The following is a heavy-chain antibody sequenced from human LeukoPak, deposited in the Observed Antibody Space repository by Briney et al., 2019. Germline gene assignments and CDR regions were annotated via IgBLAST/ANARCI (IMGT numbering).Heavy chain of an antibody. Sequence: ASVKVSCKVSGYTLTELSMHWVRQAPGKGLEWMGGFDPEDGETIYAQKFQGRVTMTEDTSTDTAYMELRSLTSDDTAVYYCAREMASRFFMDVWGQGTTVTVSS. V-gene: IGHV1-24*01. J-gene: IGHJ6*02. CDR2: FDPEDGET. CDR1: GYTLTELS. CDR3: AREMASRFFMDV. D-gene: IGHD5-24*01.